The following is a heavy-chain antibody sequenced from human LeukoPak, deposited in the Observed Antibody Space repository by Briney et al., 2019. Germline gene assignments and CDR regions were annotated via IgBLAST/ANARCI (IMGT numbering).Heavy chain of an antibody. V-gene: IGHV3-21*01. D-gene: IGHD3-10*01. J-gene: IGHJ4*02. CDR3: ARDLVLLTNY. CDR1: GFTFSSYE. CDR2: ISTNSAFI. Sequence: PGGSLRLSCAASGFTFSSYEMNWVRQAPGKGLEWVSSISTNSAFIYYADSVRGRFTISRDNAKNSLYLQMNSLRAEDTAVYYCARDLVLLTNYWGQGTLVTVSS.